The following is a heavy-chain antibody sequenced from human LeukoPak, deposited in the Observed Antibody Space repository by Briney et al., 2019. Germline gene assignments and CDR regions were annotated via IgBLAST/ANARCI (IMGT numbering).Heavy chain of an antibody. CDR1: GYTFSSYG. CDR3: ARTIDYGDCEVLDY. D-gene: IGHD4-17*01. Sequence: GASVKVSCKASGYTFSSYGVSWVRQAPGQGLEWMGWISAYNGNTNYAQKVQGRVTMTTDTSTSTAYMDLRSLRSDDTAVYYCARTIDYGDCEVLDYWGQGTLVTVSS. V-gene: IGHV1-18*01. J-gene: IGHJ4*02. CDR2: ISAYNGNT.